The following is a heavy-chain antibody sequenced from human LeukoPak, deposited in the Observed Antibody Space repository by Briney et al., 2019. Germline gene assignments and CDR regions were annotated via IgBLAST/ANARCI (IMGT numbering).Heavy chain of an antibody. CDR2: ISWNSGSI. D-gene: IGHD3-9*01. CDR3: ASLDWPTMGVDY. V-gene: IGHV3-9*01. Sequence: GGSLRLSCAASGLTFDDYAMHWVRQAPGKGLEWVSGISWNSGSIGYADSVKGRFTISRDNAKNSLCLQMNSLRAEDTAVYYCASLDWPTMGVDYWGQGTLVTVSS. J-gene: IGHJ4*02. CDR1: GLTFDDYA.